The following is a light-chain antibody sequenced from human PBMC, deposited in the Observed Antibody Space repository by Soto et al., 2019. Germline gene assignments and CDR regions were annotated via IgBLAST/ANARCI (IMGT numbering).Light chain of an antibody. CDR3: QQYNTYPWT. CDR2: KAS. J-gene: IGKJ1*01. V-gene: IGKV1-5*03. Sequence: DIQMTQSPSTLSASVGDSVTIXXRASQSISSWLAWYQQKPGKAPKVXIYKASSLESGVPSRFSGSGAGTEFTLTISSLQPDDFTTYYCQQYNTYPWTFGQGTKVDIK. CDR1: QSISSW.